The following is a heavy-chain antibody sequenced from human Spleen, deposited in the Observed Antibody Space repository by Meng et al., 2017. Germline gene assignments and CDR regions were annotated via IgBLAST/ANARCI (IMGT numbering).Heavy chain of an antibody. Sequence: QVQLVQYGFELRKPGASVKVSCKASGYTLTNYAINWLRQAPGQGLEWMGWIDTKTGNPTYAQGFRGRLVFSLDTSVSTAYLQISGLKADDTAVYYCTRDGYSDCSRTSCFDYWGQGTLVTVSS. CDR2: IDTKTGNP. CDR3: TRDGYSDCSRTSCFDY. J-gene: IGHJ4*02. D-gene: IGHD2-2*01. CDR1: GYTLTNYA. V-gene: IGHV7-4-1*02.